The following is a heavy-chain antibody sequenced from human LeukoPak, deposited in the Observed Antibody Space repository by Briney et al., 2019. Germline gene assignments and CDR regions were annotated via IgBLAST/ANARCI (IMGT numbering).Heavy chain of an antibody. D-gene: IGHD6-13*01. Sequence: ASETLSLTCSVFGGSIRSYFWSWIRQSAGRGLEHIGRIYSTGSTNYSPSLKSRVSMSVDTSKNQFSLTLRSVTAADTAIYYCARAGYTSTWTFDYWGQGILVTVSS. CDR2: IYSTGST. CDR1: GGSIRSYF. V-gene: IGHV4-4*07. CDR3: ARAGYTSTWTFDY. J-gene: IGHJ4*02.